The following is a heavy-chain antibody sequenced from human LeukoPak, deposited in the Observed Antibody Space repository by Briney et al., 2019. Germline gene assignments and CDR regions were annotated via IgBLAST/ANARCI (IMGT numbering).Heavy chain of an antibody. CDR2: ITSSSSSI. Sequence: GGSLRLSCAASGFAFSSYSMNWVRQAPGKGLEWLSYITSSSSSIFYADSVKGRFTISRDNAKNSLYLQMNSLRDDDTAVHYCARDRPNTGYDFDYWGQGALVTVSS. CDR1: GFAFSSYS. J-gene: IGHJ4*02. D-gene: IGHD5-12*01. CDR3: ARDRPNTGYDFDY. V-gene: IGHV3-48*02.